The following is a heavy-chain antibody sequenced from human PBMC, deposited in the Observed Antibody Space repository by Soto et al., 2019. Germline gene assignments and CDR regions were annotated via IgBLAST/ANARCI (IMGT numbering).Heavy chain of an antibody. J-gene: IGHJ3*02. D-gene: IGHD5-18*01. V-gene: IGHV1-2*04. CDR1: GYTFTGYY. CDR3: ARAVVSYGDAFDI. CDR2: INPNSGGT. Sequence: VASVKVSCKASGYTFTGYYMHWVRQAPGQGLEWMGWINPNSGGTNYAQKFQGWVTMTRDTCISTAYMELSRLRSDDTAVYYCARAVVSYGDAFDIWGQGTMVTVSS.